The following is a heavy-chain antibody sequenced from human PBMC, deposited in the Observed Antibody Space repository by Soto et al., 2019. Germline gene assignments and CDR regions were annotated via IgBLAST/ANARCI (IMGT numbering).Heavy chain of an antibody. CDR1: GFSLSTSGVG. CDR3: AHSRLELDGNVYYYYGMDV. Sequence: QITLKESGPTLVKPTQTLTLTCTFSGFSLSTSGVGVGWIRQPPGKALEWLALIYWDDDKRYSPSLKSRLTTTKDTSKNQVVLTMTNMDPVDTATYYCAHSRLELDGNVYYYYGMDVWGQGTTVTVSS. D-gene: IGHD1-7*01. V-gene: IGHV2-5*02. CDR2: IYWDDDK. J-gene: IGHJ6*02.